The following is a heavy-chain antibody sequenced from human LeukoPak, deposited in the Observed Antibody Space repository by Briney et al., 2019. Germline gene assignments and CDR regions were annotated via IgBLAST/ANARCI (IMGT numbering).Heavy chain of an antibody. CDR1: GFTSRSYG. D-gene: IGHD6-6*01. Sequence: GGSLRLSCAASGFTSRSYGMHWVRQAPGKGLEWVAFIRYDGSNKYYADSVKGRFTISRDNSKNTLYLQMNSLRAEDTAVYYCAKDLGSSWEFDYWGQGTLVTVSS. CDR2: IRYDGSNK. J-gene: IGHJ4*02. V-gene: IGHV3-30*02. CDR3: AKDLGSSWEFDY.